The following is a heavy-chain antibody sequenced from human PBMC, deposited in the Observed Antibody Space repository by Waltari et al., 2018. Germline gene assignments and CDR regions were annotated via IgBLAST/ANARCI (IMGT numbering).Heavy chain of an antibody. V-gene: IGHV3-30*03. CDR2: ISSDGSRK. D-gene: IGHD2-8*02. CDR1: GFTFSSSG. J-gene: IGHJ6*02. Sequence: QVQLVESGGGVVRPGRSLRLSCAASGFTFSSSGMPWVRQTPGRGLEWVAVISSDGSRKSYADAVKGRFSISRDNSKNSLSLEMNSLRPEDTAVYYCASCTGGNCYYYGFDVWGQGTTVTVSS. CDR3: ASCTGGNCYYYGFDV.